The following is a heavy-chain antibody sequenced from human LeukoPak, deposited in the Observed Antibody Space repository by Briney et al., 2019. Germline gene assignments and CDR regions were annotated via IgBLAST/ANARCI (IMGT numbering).Heavy chain of an antibody. CDR2: MYYSGST. CDR3: ARAPSVGSYDGWFDP. V-gene: IGHV4-39*07. CDR1: GGSISSSSYY. D-gene: IGHD1-26*01. J-gene: IGHJ5*02. Sequence: SETLSLTCTVSGGSISSSSYYWGRIRQPPGKGLEWIGSMYYSGSTYYNPSLKSRVTISVDTSKNQFSLKLSSVTAADTAVYYCARAPSVGSYDGWFDPWGQGTLVTVSS.